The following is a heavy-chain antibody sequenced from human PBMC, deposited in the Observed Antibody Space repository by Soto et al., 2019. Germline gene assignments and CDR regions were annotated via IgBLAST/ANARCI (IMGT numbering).Heavy chain of an antibody. Sequence: SETLSLTCAVYSGSFSGYYWSWIRQPPGKGLEWIGEIYHSLSIVYNPSLKSRVTISGDSSKNQFSLKLSSVTAADTAVYYYARHGGYYFDYWGQGTLVTVSS. CDR3: ARHGGYYFDY. CDR1: SGSFSGYY. V-gene: IGHV4-34*01. D-gene: IGHD3-16*01. CDR2: IYHSLSI. J-gene: IGHJ4*02.